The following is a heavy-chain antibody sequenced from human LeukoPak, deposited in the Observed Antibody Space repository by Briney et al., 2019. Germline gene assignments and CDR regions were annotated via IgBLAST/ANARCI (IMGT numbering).Heavy chain of an antibody. J-gene: IGHJ4*02. CDR2: IGRSGDNI. CDR3: ARERLGFSFGRLFLDS. V-gene: IGHV3-21*01. Sequence: GGSLRLSCAASGFTFSSYSMNWVRQAPGKGLEWVSSIGRSGDNIYYADSLQGRFTISRDNAKNSLYLQMDSLRADDTAVYYCARERLGFSFGRLFLDSWGQGTVVSVSS. D-gene: IGHD5-18*01. CDR1: GFTFSSYS.